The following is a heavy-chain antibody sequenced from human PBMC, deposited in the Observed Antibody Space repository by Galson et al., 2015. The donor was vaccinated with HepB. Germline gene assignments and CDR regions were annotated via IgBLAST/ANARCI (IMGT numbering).Heavy chain of an antibody. CDR3: ATDLPWGDKAFDS. J-gene: IGHJ4*02. D-gene: IGHD2-21*02. CDR2: ISRSSAIT. V-gene: IGHV3-48*02. Sequence: LRLSCAASGFSFSNYSINWVRQAPGKGLEWVSYISRSSAITYYADSVQGRFTISRDNAKNSLYLHMNSLRDDDTAVYYCATDLPWGDKAFDSWGQGTLVTVSS. CDR1: GFSFSNYS.